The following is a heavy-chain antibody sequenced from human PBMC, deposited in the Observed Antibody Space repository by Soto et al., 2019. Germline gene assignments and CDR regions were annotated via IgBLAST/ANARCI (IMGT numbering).Heavy chain of an antibody. CDR2: MNPNSGNT. CDR1: GYTFTSYD. CDR3: AREVGATRFYY. D-gene: IGHD1-26*01. Sequence: QVQLVQSGAEVKKPGASVKVSCKASGYTFTSYDINWVRKATGQGLEWMGWMNPNSGNTVYAQKFQGRVTMTRNTSISTAYMELSSMRSADTAVDYCAREVGATRFYYLGPGTLVTVSS. V-gene: IGHV1-8*02. J-gene: IGHJ4*02.